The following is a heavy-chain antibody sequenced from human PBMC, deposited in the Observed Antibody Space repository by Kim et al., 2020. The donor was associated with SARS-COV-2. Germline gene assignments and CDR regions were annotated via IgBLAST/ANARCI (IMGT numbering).Heavy chain of an antibody. V-gene: IGHV3-23*01. Sequence: VKSQLNLSKDNSKNTLYLQMNSLRAEDTAVYYCAKDQGAFSDTAMVTADYWGQGTLVTVSS. J-gene: IGHJ4*02. CDR3: AKDQGAFSDTAMVTADY. D-gene: IGHD5-18*01.